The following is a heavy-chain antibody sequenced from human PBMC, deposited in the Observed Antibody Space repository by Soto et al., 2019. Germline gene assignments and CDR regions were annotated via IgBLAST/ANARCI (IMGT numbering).Heavy chain of an antibody. CDR2: MNPNSGNT. D-gene: IGHD3-10*01. CDR3: ARGRGAMVLGFYYYYGMDV. Sequence: QVQLVQSGAEVKKPGASVKVSCKASGYTFTSYDINWVRQATGQGLEWMGWMNPNSGNTGYAQKFQGRVTMTRNTAISTAYMELSSLRSEDTAVYYCARGRGAMVLGFYYYYGMDVWGQGTTVTVSS. J-gene: IGHJ6*02. V-gene: IGHV1-8*01. CDR1: GYTFTSYD.